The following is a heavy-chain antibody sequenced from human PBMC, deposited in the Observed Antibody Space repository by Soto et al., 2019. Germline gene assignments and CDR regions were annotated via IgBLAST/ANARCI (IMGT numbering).Heavy chain of an antibody. CDR1: GGSISSYY. J-gene: IGHJ5*02. CDR2: IYYSGGT. V-gene: IGHV4-59*08. Sequence: SETLSLTCTVSGGSISSYYWSWIRQPPGKGLEWIGYIYYSGGTNYNPSLKSRVTISVDTSKNQFSLKLSSVTAADTAVYYCARHLLWFGELSGWFDPWGQGTLVTVSS. D-gene: IGHD3-10*01. CDR3: ARHLLWFGELSGWFDP.